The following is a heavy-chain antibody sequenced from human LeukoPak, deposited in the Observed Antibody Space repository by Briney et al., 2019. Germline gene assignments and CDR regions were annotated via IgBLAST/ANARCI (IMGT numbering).Heavy chain of an antibody. Sequence: PSETLSLTCAVYGGSFSGYYWSWIRQPAGKGLEWIGRIYTSGNTDYNPSLKSRVTISVDTSKNQFSLKLSSVTAADTAVYYCARGDYGTIIDAFDIWGQGTMVTVSS. V-gene: IGHV4-59*10. CDR1: GGSFSGYY. D-gene: IGHD4-17*01. CDR3: ARGDYGTIIDAFDI. J-gene: IGHJ3*02. CDR2: IYTSGNT.